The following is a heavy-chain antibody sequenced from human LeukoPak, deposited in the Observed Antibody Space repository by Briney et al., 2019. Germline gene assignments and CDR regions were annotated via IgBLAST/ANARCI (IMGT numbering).Heavy chain of an antibody. CDR1: GGSISSYY. D-gene: IGHD5-24*01. CDR2: IYDSGST. Sequence: SETLSLTCTVSGGSISSYYWSWIRQPPGKGLEWIGYIYDSGSTNYNPSLKSRVTISVDTSKNQLSLKLSSVTAADTAVYYCARHIDGYIHFDYWGQGTLVTVSS. J-gene: IGHJ4*02. V-gene: IGHV4-59*08. CDR3: ARHIDGYIHFDY.